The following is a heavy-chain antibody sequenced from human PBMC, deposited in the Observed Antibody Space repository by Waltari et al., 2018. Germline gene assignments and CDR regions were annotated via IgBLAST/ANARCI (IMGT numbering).Heavy chain of an antibody. V-gene: IGHV1-2*06. J-gene: IGHJ4*02. CDR2: INPNSGDT. Sequence: QVHLVQSGAEVKKPGASVKVSCKASGYTFTGYYIQWVRRAPGQGLEWMGRINPNSGDTNDAQKFQGRVTLTRDTSINTAYMELSSLKSDDTAVYYCARDLGSAYGNRDYWGQGTLVTVPS. CDR1: GYTFTGYY. CDR3: ARDLGSAYGNRDY. D-gene: IGHD5-12*01.